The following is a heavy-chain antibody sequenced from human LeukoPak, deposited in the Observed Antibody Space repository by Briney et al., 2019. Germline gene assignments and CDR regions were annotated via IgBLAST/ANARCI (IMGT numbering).Heavy chain of an antibody. CDR3: ARDSAQTGGLDY. Sequence: ASVKVSCKASGYTFTSYDMHWVRQAPGQGLEWMGIIDPGGGSTTYAQKFQGRVTMTSDTSTSTVYMELSSLRSEDTAVYYCARDSAQTGGLDYWGRGILVTVSS. CDR1: GYTFTSYD. CDR2: IDPGGGST. D-gene: IGHD7-27*01. V-gene: IGHV1-46*01. J-gene: IGHJ2*01.